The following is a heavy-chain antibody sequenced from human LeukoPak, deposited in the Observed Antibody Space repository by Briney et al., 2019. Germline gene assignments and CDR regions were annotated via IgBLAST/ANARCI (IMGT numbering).Heavy chain of an antibody. CDR1: GFTLRNYW. CDR3: ARYSSSSGGASYYLDY. V-gene: IGHV3-74*01. CDR2: ISGDGSVT. D-gene: IGHD6-6*01. Sequence: GGSLRLSCTASGFTLRNYWMHWVRQVPGKRLELFSRISGDGSVTNYADSVQGRFTISRDNAKNIVYLQINSLRSEDTAVYYCARYSSSSGGASYYLDYWGHGALVTVSS. J-gene: IGHJ4*01.